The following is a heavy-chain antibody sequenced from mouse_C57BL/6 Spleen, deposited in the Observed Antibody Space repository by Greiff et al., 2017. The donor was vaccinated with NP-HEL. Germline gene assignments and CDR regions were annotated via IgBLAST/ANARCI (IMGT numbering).Heavy chain of an antibody. CDR3: ARSGCAY. V-gene: IGHV1-55*01. J-gene: IGHJ3*01. Sequence: VQLQQPGAELVKPGASVKMSCKASGYTLTSYWITWVKQRPGHGLEWIGDIYPVSGSTNYIEKFKSKGTLPVATSSSTAYMQLSSLTSEDSAVYYCARSGCAYWGQGTLVTVSA. D-gene: IGHD3-1*01. CDR1: GYTLTSYW. CDR2: IYPVSGST.